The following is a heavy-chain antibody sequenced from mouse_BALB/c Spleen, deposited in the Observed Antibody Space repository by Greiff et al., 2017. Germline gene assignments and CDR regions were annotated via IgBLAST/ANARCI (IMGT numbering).Heavy chain of an antibody. J-gene: IGHJ4*01. CDR2: IRNKANGYTT. Sequence: EVQLVESGGGLVQPGGSLRLSCATSGFTFTDYYMSWVRQPPGKALEWLGFIRNKANGYTTEYSASVKGRFTISRDNSQSILYLQMNTLRAEDSATYYCAREGAYYRYFYAMDYWGQGTSVTVSS. V-gene: IGHV7-3*02. CDR3: AREGAYYRYFYAMDY. D-gene: IGHD2-14*01. CDR1: GFTFTDYY.